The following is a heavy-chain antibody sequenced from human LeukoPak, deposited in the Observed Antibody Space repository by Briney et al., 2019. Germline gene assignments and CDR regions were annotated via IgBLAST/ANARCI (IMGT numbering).Heavy chain of an antibody. CDR3: ARGGRYFDWLLSYYFDY. CDR1: GGSFSGYY. J-gene: IGHJ4*02. Sequence: SETLSLTCAVYGGSFSGYYWSWIRQPPGEGLEWIGEINHSGSTNYNPSLKSRVTISVDTSKNQFSLKLSSVTAADTAVYYCARGGRYFDWLLSYYFDYWGQGTLVTVSS. V-gene: IGHV4-34*01. D-gene: IGHD3-9*01. CDR2: INHSGST.